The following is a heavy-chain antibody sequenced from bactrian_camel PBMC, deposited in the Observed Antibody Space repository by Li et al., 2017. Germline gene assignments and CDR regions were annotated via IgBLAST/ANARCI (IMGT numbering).Heavy chain of an antibody. Sequence: VQLVESGGGSVQAGGSLRLSCVASGFDYSRACMGWFRQVPGKERDWVAALDNHGVPTYLGSVKGRFTISRDSAKNTFYLQMNNLQPDDTAIYYCAVRRRTGDSCLFALVTNSDSNSWGRGTQVTVS. D-gene: IGHD2*01. CDR2: LDNHGVP. V-gene: IGHV3S53*01. CDR3: AVRRRTGDSCLFALVTNSDSNS. CDR1: GFDYSRAC. J-gene: IGHJ6*01.